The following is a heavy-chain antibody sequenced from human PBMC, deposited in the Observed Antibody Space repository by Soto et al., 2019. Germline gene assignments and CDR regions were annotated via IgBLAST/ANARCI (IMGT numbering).Heavy chain of an antibody. CDR3: ARIATGRWFGELAGYYYYYGMDV. CDR1: GYTFTSYG. J-gene: IGHJ6*02. V-gene: IGHV1-18*01. D-gene: IGHD3-10*01. Sequence: GASVKVSCKASGYTFTSYGISWVRQAPGQGLKWMGWISAYNGNTNYAQKLQGRVTMTTDTSTSTAYMELRSLRSDDTAVYYCARIATGRWFGELAGYYYYYGMDVWGQGTTVTVSS. CDR2: ISAYNGNT.